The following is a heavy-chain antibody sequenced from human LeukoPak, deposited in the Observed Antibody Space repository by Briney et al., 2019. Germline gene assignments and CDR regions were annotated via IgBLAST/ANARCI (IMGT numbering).Heavy chain of an antibody. J-gene: IGHJ4*02. V-gene: IGHV3-23*01. CDR2: ISGSGGST. Sequence: PGGSLRLSCAASGITVSRYAMTWVRQAPGKGLEWVSAISGSGGSTYYADSVKGGFTISRDNSKNTLYLQMNSLRAEDTAVYYCADSAAYYYDSSGFDYWGQGTLVTVSS. CDR1: GITVSRYA. D-gene: IGHD3-22*01. CDR3: ADSAAYYYDSSGFDY.